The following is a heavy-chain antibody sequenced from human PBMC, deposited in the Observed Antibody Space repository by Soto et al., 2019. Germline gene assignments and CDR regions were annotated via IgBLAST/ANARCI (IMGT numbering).Heavy chain of an antibody. CDR3: ARGDSGYDRASYYYYGMDV. V-gene: IGHV1-69*01. CDR2: IIPIFGTA. D-gene: IGHD5-12*01. J-gene: IGHJ6*02. Sequence: QVQLVQSGAEVKKPGSSVKVSCKASGGTFSSYAISWVRQAPGQGLAWMGGIIPIFGTANYAQKFQGRVTITADESTSTAYMELSSLRSEDTAVYYCARGDSGYDRASYYYYGMDVWGQGTTVTVSS. CDR1: GGTFSSYA.